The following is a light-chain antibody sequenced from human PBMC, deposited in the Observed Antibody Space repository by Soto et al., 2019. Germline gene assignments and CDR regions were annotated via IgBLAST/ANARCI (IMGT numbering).Light chain of an antibody. CDR2: GDS. Sequence: QSVLTQPPSVSGAPGQRVTISCTGSSSNIGAGYDVNWYQQLPGTAPKLLIFGDSNRPSGVPDRFSGSESGTSASLAITGLQAADEADYYCQSSDSRLSGSDVFGTGTKLTVL. CDR3: QSSDSRLSGSDV. CDR1: SSNIGAGYD. J-gene: IGLJ1*01. V-gene: IGLV1-40*01.